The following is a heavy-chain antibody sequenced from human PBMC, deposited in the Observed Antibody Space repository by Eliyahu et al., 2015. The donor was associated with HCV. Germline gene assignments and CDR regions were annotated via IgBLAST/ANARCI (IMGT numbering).Heavy chain of an antibody. D-gene: IGHD3-10*01. CDR2: INPNXGGT. Sequence: QVQLVQSGAEVKKPGASVKVSCKASGYTFSGYXMHWVRQAPGQGLEWMGWINPNXGGTNYAQKFQGRVTVTRDTSVSTAYMELSRLRSDDTAVYYCARDLKYASGKGYYYYGMDVWGQGTTVTVSS. CDR1: GYTFSGYX. V-gene: IGHV1-2*02. CDR3: ARDLKYASGKGYYYYGMDV. J-gene: IGHJ6*02.